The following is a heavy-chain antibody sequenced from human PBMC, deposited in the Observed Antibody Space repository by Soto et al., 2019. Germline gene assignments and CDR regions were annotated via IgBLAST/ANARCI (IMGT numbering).Heavy chain of an antibody. D-gene: IGHD6-13*01. CDR3: ARDPDTYSSTWYFAY. CDR1: GGTFSSYA. V-gene: IGHV1-69*01. Sequence: QVQLVQSGAEVKKPGSSVRVSCKASGGTFSSYAISWVRQAPGQGLEWMGGIIPIFGTANYAQNFQGRVTITADESTSTAYIELSSLRSEDTAVYYCARDPDTYSSTWYFAYWGQGTLVTVSS. CDR2: IIPIFGTA. J-gene: IGHJ4*02.